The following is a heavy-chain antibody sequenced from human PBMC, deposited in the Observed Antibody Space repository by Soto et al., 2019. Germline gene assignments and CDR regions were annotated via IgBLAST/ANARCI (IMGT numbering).Heavy chain of an antibody. V-gene: IGHV1-3*01. Sequence: ASVKVSCKASGYTFTSYAIHWVRQGPGQSLEWMGSVNGANDKTKYLQKFQGRVTITRDTSASTAYMELSSLRSEDTDVYYCARAPGNYYYYAMDVWGQGTTVTVSS. CDR2: VNGANDKT. CDR3: ARAPGNYYYYAMDV. CDR1: GYTFTSYA. J-gene: IGHJ6*01. D-gene: IGHD1-26*01.